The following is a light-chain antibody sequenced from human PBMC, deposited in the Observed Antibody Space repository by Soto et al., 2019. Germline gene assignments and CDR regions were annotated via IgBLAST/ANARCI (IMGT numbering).Light chain of an antibody. CDR1: QSISSW. CDR2: DVS. Sequence: DIQMTQSPSTLSASVGDRVTITCRASQSISSWLAWYHQKPGKAPKLLIYDVSSLESGVPSRFSGSGSGTEFTLTISRLQPDDFTTYYCQQNNSYPWTFGQGTKVEIK. J-gene: IGKJ1*01. V-gene: IGKV1-5*01. CDR3: QQNNSYPWT.